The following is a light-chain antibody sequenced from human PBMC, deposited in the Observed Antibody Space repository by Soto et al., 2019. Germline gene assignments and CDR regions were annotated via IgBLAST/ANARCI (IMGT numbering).Light chain of an antibody. CDR2: EVS. CDR1: SSDVGGYNY. J-gene: IGLJ1*01. CDR3: SSYAGSNNFV. V-gene: IGLV2-8*01. Sequence: QSVLAQPPSASGSPGQSVTISCTGTSSDVGGYNYVSWYQQHPGKAPKLMIYEVSERPSGVPDRFSGSKSSNTASLTVPGLQAEDEADYYCSSYAGSNNFVFGTGTKV.